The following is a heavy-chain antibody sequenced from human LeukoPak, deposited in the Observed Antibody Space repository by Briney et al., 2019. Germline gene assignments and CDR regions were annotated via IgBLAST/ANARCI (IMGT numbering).Heavy chain of an antibody. CDR3: ARASSGVVVIAY. Sequence: PSETLSLTCAVYGWSFCGFYWIWLPHTPGNGLVGMREINHSGNTNDNPSHRSGATISVETSKNQFSLKLNSVTAADTAVYYCARASSGVVVIAYWGQGTLVTVSS. CDR2: INHSGNT. D-gene: IGHD3-22*01. J-gene: IGHJ4*02. V-gene: IGHV4-34*04. CDR1: GWSFCGFY.